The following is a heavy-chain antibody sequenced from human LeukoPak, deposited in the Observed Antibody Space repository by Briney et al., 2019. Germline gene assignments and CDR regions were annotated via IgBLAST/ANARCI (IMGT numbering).Heavy chain of an antibody. CDR2: IYSGGST. V-gene: IGHV3-53*01. D-gene: IGHD3-10*02. Sequence: GGSLRLSCAASGFTVSSNYMSWVRQAPGKGLEWVSVIYSGGSTYYADSVKGRFTISRDNSKNTLYLQMNSLRAEDTAVYYCARDVLLYGMDVWGQGTTVTVSS. J-gene: IGHJ6*02. CDR3: ARDVLLYGMDV. CDR1: GFTVSSNY.